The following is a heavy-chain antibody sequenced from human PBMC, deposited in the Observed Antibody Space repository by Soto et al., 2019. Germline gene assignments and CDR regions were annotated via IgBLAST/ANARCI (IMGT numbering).Heavy chain of an antibody. CDR3: ARDWLRYKLGGMDV. Sequence: QVQLVQSGAEVKKPGSSVKVSCKASGGTFSSYAISWVRQAPGQGLEWMGGIIPIFGTANYAQKFQGRVTITADESTRTAYMELSRLRSEDTAVYYCARDWLRYKLGGMDVWGQGTTVTVSS. CDR1: GGTFSSYA. D-gene: IGHD3-9*01. J-gene: IGHJ6*02. CDR2: IIPIFGTA. V-gene: IGHV1-69*01.